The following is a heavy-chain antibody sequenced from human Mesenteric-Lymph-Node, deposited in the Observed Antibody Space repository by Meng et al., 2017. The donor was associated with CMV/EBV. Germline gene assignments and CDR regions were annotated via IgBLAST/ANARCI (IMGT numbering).Heavy chain of an antibody. D-gene: IGHD3-10*01. CDR1: GFTFSSYR. CDR2: IATSNSHT. V-gene: IGHV3-21*01. J-gene: IGHJ5*02. CDR3: ARFAGGFDL. Sequence: GESLKISCAASGFTFSSYRMNWVRQAPGKGLEWVSSIATSNSHTYYADSVKGRFTISRDNTQNSVYLQMNNLRAEDTAFYYCARFAGGFDLWGQGTLVTVSS.